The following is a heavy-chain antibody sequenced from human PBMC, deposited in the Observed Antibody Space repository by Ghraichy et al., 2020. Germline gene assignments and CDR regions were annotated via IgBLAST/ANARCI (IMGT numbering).Heavy chain of an antibody. J-gene: IGHJ6*02. CDR2: IYYTGST. D-gene: IGHD4-23*01. V-gene: IGHV4-59*01. CDR1: GGSIGSYY. CDR3: ARDRGGNSGSYYYGMDV. Sequence: SETLSLTCTVSGGSIGSYYLSWIRQPPGKGLEWIGFIYYTGSTSYNPSLKSRATISQDTSKSQFSLKLCAVTAADTALYYCARDRGGNSGSYYYGMDVWGQGTTVTVSS.